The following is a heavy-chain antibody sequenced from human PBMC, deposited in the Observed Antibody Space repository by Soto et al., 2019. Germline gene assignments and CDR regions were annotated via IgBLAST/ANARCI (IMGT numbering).Heavy chain of an antibody. CDR1: GYTFTSYG. V-gene: IGHV1-18*04. J-gene: IGHJ4*02. Sequence: QVQLVQSGAEVKKPGASVKVSCKASGYTFTSYGISWVRQAPGQGLEWMGWISAYNGNTNYAQKFQGRVTITADESTSTAYMELSSLRSEDTAVYYCARVGEGGYNIKGAWWGQGTLVTVSS. D-gene: IGHD5-12*01. CDR3: ARVGEGGYNIKGAW. CDR2: ISAYNGNT.